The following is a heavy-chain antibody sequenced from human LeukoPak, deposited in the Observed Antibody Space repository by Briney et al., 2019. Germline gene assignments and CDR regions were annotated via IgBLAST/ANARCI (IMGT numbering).Heavy chain of an antibody. V-gene: IGHV4-34*01. CDR2: INHSGST. CDR3: ARRFWTTMMGGGVDP. Sequence: SENLSLTCAVYGGSFSGYYWSWIRQPPGKGLEWIGEINHSGSTNYNPSLKSRVTISVDTSKNQFSLKLSSVTAADTAVYYCARRFWTTMMGGGVDPWGQGTLVTVSS. CDR1: GGSFSGYY. D-gene: IGHD3-22*01. J-gene: IGHJ5*02.